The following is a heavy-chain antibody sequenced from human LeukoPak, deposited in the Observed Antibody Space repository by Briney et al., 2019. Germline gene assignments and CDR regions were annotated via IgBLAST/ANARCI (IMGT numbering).Heavy chain of an antibody. CDR1: GFTFSSYA. J-gene: IGHJ3*02. CDR2: ISGSGHST. D-gene: IGHD6-13*01. V-gene: IGHV3-23*01. Sequence: GGSLRLSCAASGFTFSSYAMSWVRQAPGKGLEWVSTISGSGHSTYYADSVKGRFTISRDNAKNSLYLQMNGLRAEDTAVYYCARPRLGSINWYIALDIWGQGTMVTVSS. CDR3: ARPRLGSINWYIALDI.